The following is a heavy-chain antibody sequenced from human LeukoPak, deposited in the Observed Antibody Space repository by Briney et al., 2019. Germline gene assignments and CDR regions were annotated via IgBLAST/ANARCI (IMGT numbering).Heavy chain of an antibody. CDR3: ARDDVTIDGYNWFDP. CDR2: ISAYNGNT. Sequence: ASVKVSCKASGYTFTSYGISWVRQAPGQGLEWMGWISAYNGNTNYAQKLQGRVTMTTDTSTSTAYMELRSLRSDDTAVYYCARDDVTIDGYNWFDPWGQGTLVTVSS. J-gene: IGHJ5*02. CDR1: GYTFTSYG. V-gene: IGHV1-18*01. D-gene: IGHD4-17*01.